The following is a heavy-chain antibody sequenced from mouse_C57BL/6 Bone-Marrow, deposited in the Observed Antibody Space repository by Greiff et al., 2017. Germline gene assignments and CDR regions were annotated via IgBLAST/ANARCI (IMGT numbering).Heavy chain of an antibody. D-gene: IGHD1-1*01. Sequence: QVQLKQPGAELVMPGASVKLSCKASGYTFTSYWMHWVKQRPGQGLEWIGEIDPSDSYTNYNQKFKGKSTLTVDKSSSTAYMQLSSLTSEDSAVYYCARNYGSSYEGLSVWGTGTTVTVSS. V-gene: IGHV1-69*01. CDR2: IDPSDSYT. CDR3: ARNYGSSYEGLSV. CDR1: GYTFTSYW. J-gene: IGHJ1*03.